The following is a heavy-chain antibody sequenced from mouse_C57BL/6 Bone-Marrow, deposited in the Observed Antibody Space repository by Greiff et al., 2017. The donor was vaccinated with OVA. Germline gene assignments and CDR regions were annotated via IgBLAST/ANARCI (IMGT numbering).Heavy chain of an antibody. CDR3: ARDAYYSNLYYYAMDY. D-gene: IGHD2-5*01. CDR1: GFTFSDFY. V-gene: IGHV7-1*01. Sequence: EVQLVESGGGLVQSGRSLRLSCATSGFTFSDFYMEWVRQAPGKGLEWIAASRNKANDYTTEYSASVKGRFIVSRDTSQSILYLQMHALRAEDTAIYYCARDAYYSNLYYYAMDYWGQGTSVTVSS. J-gene: IGHJ4*01. CDR2: SRNKANDYTT.